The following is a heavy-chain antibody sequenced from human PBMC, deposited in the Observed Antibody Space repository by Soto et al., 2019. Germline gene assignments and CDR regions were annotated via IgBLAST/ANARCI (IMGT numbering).Heavy chain of an antibody. J-gene: IGHJ6*02. CDR2: ISYDGSNK. V-gene: IGHV3-30-3*01. CDR3: ARVKWGASGGMDV. D-gene: IGHD7-27*01. CDR1: GFTFSSYA. Sequence: QVQLVESGGGVVQPGRSLRLSCAASGFTFSSYAMHWVRQAPGKGLEWVAVISYDGSNKYYADSVKGRFTISRDNAKNLLYLQMNSLRAEDTAVYYCARVKWGASGGMDVWGQGTTVTVSS.